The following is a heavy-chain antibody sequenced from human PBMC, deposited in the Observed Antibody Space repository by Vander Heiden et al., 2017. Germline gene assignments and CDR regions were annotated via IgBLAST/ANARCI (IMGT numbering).Heavy chain of an antibody. V-gene: IGHV3-11*01. CDR2: INRDSTTI. CDR1: GFIFDNYY. J-gene: IGHJ4*02. Sequence: QVQLVESGGGLVKPGGSLRLSCAASGFIFDNYYMGWIRLAPGKELEWVSYINRDSTTIYYTDSVQGRFTISRDNAKNSLYLQMNNLGVEDTAVYYCFAGYNDIDYWGQGTLVTVSS. D-gene: IGHD5-12*01. CDR3: FAGYNDIDY.